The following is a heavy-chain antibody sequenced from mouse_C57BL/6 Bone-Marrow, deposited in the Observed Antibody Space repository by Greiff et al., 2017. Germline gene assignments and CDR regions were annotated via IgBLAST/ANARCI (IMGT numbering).Heavy chain of an antibody. CDR3: ARNWVYYFDY. D-gene: IGHD4-1*01. V-gene: IGHV1-82*01. CDR2: IYPGDGDT. J-gene: IGHJ2*01. Sequence: SGPELVKPGASVKISCKASGYAFSSSWMNWVKQRPGKGLEWIGRIYPGDGDTNYNGKFKGKATLTADKSSSTAYMQLSSLTSEDSAVYFCARNWVYYFDYWGQGTTLTVSS. CDR1: GYAFSSSW.